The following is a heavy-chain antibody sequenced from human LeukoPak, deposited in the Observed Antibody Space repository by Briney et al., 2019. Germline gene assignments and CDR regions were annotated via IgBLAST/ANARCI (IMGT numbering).Heavy chain of an antibody. D-gene: IGHD4-17*01. J-gene: IGHJ6*02. Sequence: SETLSLTCTVSGGSISHYYWSWIRQSPGKGLEWIGYIYYSGTTNYNPSLKSRVTISVDMSRNQFSLQLRSVTAADTAVYYCAREDPQTTVPEGMDVWDQGTTVIVSS. V-gene: IGHV4-59*01. CDR2: IYYSGTT. CDR3: AREDPQTTVPEGMDV. CDR1: GGSISHYY.